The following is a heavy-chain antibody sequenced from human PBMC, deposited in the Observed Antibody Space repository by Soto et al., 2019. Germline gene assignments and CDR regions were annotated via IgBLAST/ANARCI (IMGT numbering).Heavy chain of an antibody. V-gene: IGHV4-59*08. D-gene: IGHD2-2*01. Sequence: SETLSLTCTVSGGSISSYYWSWIRQPPGKGLEWIGYIYYSGSTNYNPSLKSRVTISVDTSKNQFSLKLSSVTAADTAVYYCASQYCSSTSCYWGLDYWGQGTLVTVSS. CDR2: IYYSGST. CDR3: ASQYCSSTSCYWGLDY. CDR1: GGSISSYY. J-gene: IGHJ4*02.